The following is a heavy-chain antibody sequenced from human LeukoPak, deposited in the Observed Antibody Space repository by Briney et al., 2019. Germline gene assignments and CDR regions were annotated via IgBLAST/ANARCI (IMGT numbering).Heavy chain of an antibody. CDR2: ISSSSSTV. D-gene: IGHD3-10*01. J-gene: IGHJ4*02. V-gene: IGHV3-48*02. CDR1: GFXFSRYS. CDR3: ARAQTYYGSGSYLY. Sequence: PGGSLRLSCGASGFXFSRYSINWVRQAPGKGLEWVSDISSSSSTVYYADSLKGRFTISRDNAKNSLYLQMNSLRDEDTAVYYCARAQTYYGSGSYLYWGQGTLVTVSS.